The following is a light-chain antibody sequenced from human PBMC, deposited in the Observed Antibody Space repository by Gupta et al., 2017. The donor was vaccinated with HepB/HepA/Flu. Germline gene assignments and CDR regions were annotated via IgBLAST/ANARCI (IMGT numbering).Light chain of an antibody. J-gene: IGLJ2*01. Sequence: QSALAQPASVSGSPGQSITISCTGTNSDYVSWYQQYPGKAPKLLLYNVFDRPSGVSHRFSGSKSGNTASLTISGLQAEDEANYSCSSYTFPSTLVVFGGGTHLTVL. CDR2: NVF. V-gene: IGLV2-14*01. CDR3: SSYTFPSTLVV. CDR1: NSDY.